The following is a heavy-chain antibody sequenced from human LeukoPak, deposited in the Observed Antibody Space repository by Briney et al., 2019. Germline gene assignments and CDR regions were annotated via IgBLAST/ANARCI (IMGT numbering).Heavy chain of an antibody. CDR1: GYTFTGYY. J-gene: IGHJ2*01. V-gene: IGHV1-2*02. CDR2: TNPNSGGT. Sequence: GASVKVSCKASGYTFTGYYMHWVRQAPGQGLEWMGWTNPNSGGTNYAQKFQGRVTMTRDTSISTAYMELSRLRSDDTAVYYCARDPGQWLAYWYFDLWGRGTLVTVSS. CDR3: ARDPGQWLAYWYFDL. D-gene: IGHD6-19*01.